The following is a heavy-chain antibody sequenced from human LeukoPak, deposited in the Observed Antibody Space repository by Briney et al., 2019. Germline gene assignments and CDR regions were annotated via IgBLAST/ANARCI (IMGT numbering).Heavy chain of an antibody. J-gene: IGHJ4*02. D-gene: IGHD6-13*01. CDR3: ARGGARQQLARYDY. CDR2: IYYSGST. Sequence: SETLSLTCTVSGGSISSYYWSWMRQPPGKGLEWIGYIYYSGSTNYNPSLKSRVTISVDTSKNQFSLNLNSVTAADTAVYYCARGGARQQLARYDYWGQGTLVTVSS. V-gene: IGHV4-59*01. CDR1: GGSISSYY.